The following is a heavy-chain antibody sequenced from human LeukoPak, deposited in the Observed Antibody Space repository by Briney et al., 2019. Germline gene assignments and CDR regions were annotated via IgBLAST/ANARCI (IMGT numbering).Heavy chain of an antibody. D-gene: IGHD6-13*01. Sequence: SETLSLTCTVSGGSISSYYWSWIRQPPGKGLEWIGYIYYSGSTNYNPSLKSRVTISIDTSKNQFSLKLSSVTAADTAVYYCARDRPGGSSLDYWGQGTLVTVSS. V-gene: IGHV4-59*01. J-gene: IGHJ4*02. CDR1: GGSISSYY. CDR2: IYYSGST. CDR3: ARDRPGGSSLDY.